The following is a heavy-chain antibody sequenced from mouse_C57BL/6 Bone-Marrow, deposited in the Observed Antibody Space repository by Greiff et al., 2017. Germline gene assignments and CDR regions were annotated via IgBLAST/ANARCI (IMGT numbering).Heavy chain of an antibody. Sequence: EVQLQESGPGLVKPSQSLSLTCSVTGYSITSGYYWNWIRQFPGNKLEWMGYISYDGSTNYNPSLKNRISITRDTSKNQFFLKLNSVTTEDTATYYFAREHPVGWYCGVWGTGNTVTVST. CDR3: AREHPVGWYCGV. J-gene: IGHJ1*03. CDR1: GYSITSGYY. CDR2: ISYDGST. D-gene: IGHD3-1*01. V-gene: IGHV3-6*01.